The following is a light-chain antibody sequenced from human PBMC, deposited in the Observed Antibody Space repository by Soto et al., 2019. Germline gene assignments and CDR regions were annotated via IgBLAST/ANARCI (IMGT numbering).Light chain of an antibody. CDR3: GSYAGGNTFV. V-gene: IGLV2-8*01. CDR2: EVT. Sequence: QSALTQSPSASGSPGQSVTISCIGTSSDVGGYNYVSWYQHHPGKAPKLIIYEVTKRPSGVPDRFSGSRSGTTASLTVSGLQAEGEADYYCGSYAGGNTFVFGTGTKLTVL. J-gene: IGLJ1*01. CDR1: SSDVGGYNY.